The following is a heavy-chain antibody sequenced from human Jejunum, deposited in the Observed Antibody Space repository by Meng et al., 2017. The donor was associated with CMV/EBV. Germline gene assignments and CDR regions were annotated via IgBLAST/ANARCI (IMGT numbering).Heavy chain of an antibody. V-gene: IGHV4-4*07. CDR2: IYTSNSA. J-gene: IGHJ4*02. D-gene: IGHD1-7*01. CDR3: ARDLLGITGTSL. Sequence: QVQLQESGPGLVKPSETLPPTCTVSGDSVSSYYWSWIPQPAGKALEWIGRIYTSNSAHYNPSLKSRVTMSLDTSKNQFSLKLTSVTAADTAFYYCARDLLGITGTSLWGPGTLVTVSS. CDR1: GDSVSSYY.